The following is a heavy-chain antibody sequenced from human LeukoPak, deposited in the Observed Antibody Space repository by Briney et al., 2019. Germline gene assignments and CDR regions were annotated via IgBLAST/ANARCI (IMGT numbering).Heavy chain of an antibody. J-gene: IGHJ4*02. CDR3: ARGGRGVWGSLDY. CDR2: ISYDGSNK. V-gene: IGHV3-30*03. Sequence: GGSLRLSCAASGFTFSSYGIHWVRQAPGKGLEWVAVISYDGSNKYNVDSVKGRFTISRDNSKSTLYLQMNSLRAEDTAVYYCARGGRGVWGSLDYWGQGTLVTVSS. CDR1: GFTFSSYG. D-gene: IGHD3-16*01.